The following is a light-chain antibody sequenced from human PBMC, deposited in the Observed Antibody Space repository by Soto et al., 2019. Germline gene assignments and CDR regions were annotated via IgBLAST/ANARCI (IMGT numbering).Light chain of an antibody. V-gene: IGKV3-11*01. CDR1: QSVGSY. CDR2: DAS. J-gene: IGKJ2*01. CDR3: QQYDIWPPYT. Sequence: EIALTQSPATLSLSPGERATLSCRASQSVGSYLAWYQQKPGQAPRLLIYDASNRATGIPARFSGSGAGTAFTLTISSLEPEDFAVYYGQQYDIWPPYTFGQGTKVDIK.